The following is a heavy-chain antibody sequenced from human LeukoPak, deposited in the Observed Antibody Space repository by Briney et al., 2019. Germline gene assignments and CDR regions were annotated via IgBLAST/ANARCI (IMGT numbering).Heavy chain of an antibody. CDR3: ASALYYDILTGLGHDAFDM. CDR1: GGSISSNSYY. J-gene: IGHJ3*02. V-gene: IGHV4-39*01. Sequence: PSETLSLTCTVSGGSISSNSYYWGWIRQPPGKGLEWIGSIYYSGSTYYNPSLKSRVTISVGTSKNQFSLKLSSVTAADTAVYYCASALYYDILTGLGHDAFDMWGQGTMVTVSS. CDR2: IYYSGST. D-gene: IGHD3-9*01.